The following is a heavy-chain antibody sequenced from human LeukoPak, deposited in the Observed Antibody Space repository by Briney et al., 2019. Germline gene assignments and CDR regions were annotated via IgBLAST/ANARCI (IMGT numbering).Heavy chain of an antibody. J-gene: IGHJ3*02. CDR3: AKGKVNHDGAFDI. CDR2: ISGSGGST. CDR1: GFTFSSYA. V-gene: IGHV3-23*01. D-gene: IGHD1-14*01. Sequence: PGGSLRLSCAASGFTFSSYAMSWVRQAPGKGLEWVSAISGSGGSTYYADSVKGRFTISRDNSKNTPYLQMNSLRAEDTAVYYCAKGKVNHDGAFDIWGQGTMVTVSS.